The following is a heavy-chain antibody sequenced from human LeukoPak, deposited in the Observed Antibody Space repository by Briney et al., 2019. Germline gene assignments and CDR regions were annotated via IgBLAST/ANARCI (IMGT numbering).Heavy chain of an antibody. CDR3: ARAGGGPTTLYWYFDI. CDR2: ISGSGGST. CDR1: GFTFSSYA. D-gene: IGHD1-7*01. Sequence: GGSLRLSCAASGFTFSSYAMSWVRQAPGKGPEWVSAISGSGGSTYYADSVKGRFTISRDNSKNTMYMQMNSLRAEDTAVYYCARAGGGPTTLYWYFDIWGRGTLVTVSS. J-gene: IGHJ2*01. V-gene: IGHV3-23*01.